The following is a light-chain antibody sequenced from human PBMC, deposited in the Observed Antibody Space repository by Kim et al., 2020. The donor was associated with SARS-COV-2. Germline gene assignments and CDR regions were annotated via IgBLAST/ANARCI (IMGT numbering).Light chain of an antibody. J-gene: IGLJ1*01. CDR2: DVS. CDR1: SSDVGGYNY. CDR3: SSYTSSSTYV. Sequence: QSITISCTGTSSDVGGYNYVSWYQQHPGKAPKLMIYDVSNRPSGVSNRFSGSKSGNTASLTISRLQADDEADYYCSSYTSSSTYVFGTGTKVTVL. V-gene: IGLV2-14*04.